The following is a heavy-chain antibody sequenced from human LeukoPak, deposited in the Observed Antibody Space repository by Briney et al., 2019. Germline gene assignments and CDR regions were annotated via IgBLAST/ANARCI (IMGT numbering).Heavy chain of an antibody. CDR1: GYTFTNYH. J-gene: IGHJ4*02. Sequence: ASVKVSCKASGYTFTNYHMHWVRQAPGQGLEWMGMINPSGGSTTYAQKFQAKVTMTSDTSTSTVYMEVSSLRSEDTAVYYCARAGEKAKTIDLDYGGQGTLVTVSS. CDR3: ARAGEKAKTIDLDY. CDR2: INPSGGST. D-gene: IGHD5-24*01. V-gene: IGHV1-46*01.